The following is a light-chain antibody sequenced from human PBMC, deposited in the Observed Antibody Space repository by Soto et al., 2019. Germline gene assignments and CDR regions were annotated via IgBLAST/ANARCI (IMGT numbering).Light chain of an antibody. V-gene: IGKV1-9*01. CDR1: QGISSY. Sequence: DIQLTQSPSFLSASVGDRVTITCRASQGISSYLAWYQQKPGKAPKLLIYAASTLQTGVPSRVSGSESGTEFTLTISSLQPEDFATYYCQQLNSYPPTFGQGTRLEIK. CDR2: AAS. CDR3: QQLNSYPPT. J-gene: IGKJ5*01.